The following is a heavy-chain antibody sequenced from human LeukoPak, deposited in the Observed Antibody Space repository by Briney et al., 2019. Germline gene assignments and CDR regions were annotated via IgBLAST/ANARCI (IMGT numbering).Heavy chain of an antibody. CDR1: GYTLTELS. CDR3: ATAPRPDYYDSSGYPLHY. J-gene: IGHJ4*02. CDR2: FDPEDGET. Sequence: ASVKVSCKVSGYTLTELSMHWVRQAPGKGLEWMGGFDPEDGETIYAQKFQGRVTMTEDTSTDTAYMELSSLRSEDTAVYYCATAPRPDYYDSSGYPLHYWGQGTLVTVSS. D-gene: IGHD3-22*01. V-gene: IGHV1-24*01.